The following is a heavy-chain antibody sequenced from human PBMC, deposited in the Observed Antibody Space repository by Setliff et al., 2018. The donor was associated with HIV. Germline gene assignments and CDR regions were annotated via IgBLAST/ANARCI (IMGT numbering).Heavy chain of an antibody. V-gene: IGHV1-2*06. CDR2: INPNSGGT. CDR1: GYTFTGYY. J-gene: IGHJ4*02. CDR3: ARDPPAAMQLERPFDY. Sequence: ASVKVSCKASGYTFTGYYMHWVRQAPGQGLEWMGRINPNSGGTNYAQKFQGRVTMTRDTSISTAYMELGRLRSDDTAVYYCARDPPAAMQLERPFDYWGQGTLVTVSS. D-gene: IGHD1-1*01.